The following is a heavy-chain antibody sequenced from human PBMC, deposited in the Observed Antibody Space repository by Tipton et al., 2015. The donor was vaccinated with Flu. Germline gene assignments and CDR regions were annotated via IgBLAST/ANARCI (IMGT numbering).Heavy chain of an antibody. CDR2: IHHGGNI. V-gene: IGHV4-38-2*01. Sequence: GLVKPSETLSLTCGVSGSSLSSGGGYYWGWVRQSPGKGLEWIASIHHGGNIFYNPSLKSRVIMSVDTSKNQFSLNLTSVTAADSAVYYCARVRVLHFDYWGQGILVTVSS. J-gene: IGHJ4*02. CDR3: ARVRVLHFDY. D-gene: IGHD3-10*01. CDR1: GSSLSSGGGYY.